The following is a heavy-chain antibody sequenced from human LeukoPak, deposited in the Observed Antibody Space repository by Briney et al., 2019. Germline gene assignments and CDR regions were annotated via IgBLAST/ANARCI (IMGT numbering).Heavy chain of an antibody. D-gene: IGHD5-12*01. J-gene: IGHJ6*02. CDR2: INHSGST. CDR1: GFTVSSNY. CDR3: ARGPATNRRRNSGYDCLKEKTCYYYGMDV. V-gene: IGHV4-34*01. Sequence: GSLRLSCAASGFTVSSNYMSWIRQPPGKGLEWIGEINHSGSTNYNPSLKSRVTISVDTSKNQFSLKLSSMTAADTAVYYCARGPATNRRRNSGYDCLKEKTCYYYGMDVWGQGTTVTVSS.